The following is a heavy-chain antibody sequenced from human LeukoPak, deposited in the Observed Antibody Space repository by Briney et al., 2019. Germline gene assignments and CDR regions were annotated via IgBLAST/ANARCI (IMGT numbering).Heavy chain of an antibody. V-gene: IGHV4-30-4*08. CDR3: ARLWGRSDCGGDCSH. CDR1: GGSISSGDYY. D-gene: IGHD2-21*01. CDR2: IYYSGST. J-gene: IGHJ4*02. Sequence: PSQTLSLTCTVSGGSISSGDYYWSWIRQPPGKGLEWIGYIYYSGSTYYNPSLKSRVTISVDTSKNQFSLKLSSVTAADTAVYYCARLWGRSDCGGDCSHWGQGTLVTVSS.